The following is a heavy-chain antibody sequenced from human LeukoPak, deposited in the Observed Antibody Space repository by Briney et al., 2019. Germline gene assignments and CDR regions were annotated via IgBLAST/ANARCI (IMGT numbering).Heavy chain of an antibody. J-gene: IGHJ4*02. V-gene: IGHV1-8*01. Sequence: ASVKVSCKASGYTFTSYDINWVRQATGQGLEWMRWMNPNSGNTGYAQKFQGSVTMTRNTSISTAYMELSSLRSEDTAGYYCAREGNLTFDYWGQGTLVTVSS. CDR2: MNPNSGNT. CDR1: GYTFTSYD. CDR3: AREGNLTFDY. D-gene: IGHD1-20*01.